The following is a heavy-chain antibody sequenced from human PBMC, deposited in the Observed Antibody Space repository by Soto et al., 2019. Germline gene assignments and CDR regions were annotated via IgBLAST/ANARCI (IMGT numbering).Heavy chain of an antibody. Sequence: GGSLRLSCAASGFTFSDYYMSWIRQAPGKGLEWVSYISSSGSTIYYADSVKGRFTISRDNAKNSLYLQMNSLRAEDTAVYYCAGTYYDFWSGYSRDYYYYMDVWGKGTTVTVSS. V-gene: IGHV3-11*01. CDR3: AGTYYDFWSGYSRDYYYYMDV. D-gene: IGHD3-3*01. CDR1: GFTFSDYY. CDR2: ISSSGSTI. J-gene: IGHJ6*03.